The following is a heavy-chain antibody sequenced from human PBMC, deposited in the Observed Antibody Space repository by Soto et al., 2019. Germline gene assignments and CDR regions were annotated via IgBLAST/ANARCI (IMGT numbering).Heavy chain of an antibody. CDR1: GGSISSSSYY. V-gene: IGHV4-39*01. CDR3: ARQWRGYYDSSGYYLGAFDI. J-gene: IGHJ3*02. D-gene: IGHD3-22*01. Sequence: SETLSLTCTVSGGSISSSSYYWGWIRQPPGKGLEWIGSIYYSGSTYYNPSLKSRVTISVDTSKNQFSLKLSSVTAADTAVYYFARQWRGYYDSSGYYLGAFDIWGQGTMVTVSS. CDR2: IYYSGST.